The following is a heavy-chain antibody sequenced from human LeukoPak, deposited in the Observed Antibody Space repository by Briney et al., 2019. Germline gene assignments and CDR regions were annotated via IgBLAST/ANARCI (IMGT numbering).Heavy chain of an antibody. D-gene: IGHD1-26*01. CDR1: GFTFSSYS. CDR2: IDTDGSFT. Sequence: GGPLRLSCAASGFTFSSYSMHRVRQAPGKGLVWVSRIDTDGSFTSYADSVRGRFTISRDNAKNTLYLQMSSLRAEDTAVYYCIRGTVGAPGNDYWGQGTLVTVSS. CDR3: IRGTVGAPGNDY. V-gene: IGHV3-74*01. J-gene: IGHJ4*02.